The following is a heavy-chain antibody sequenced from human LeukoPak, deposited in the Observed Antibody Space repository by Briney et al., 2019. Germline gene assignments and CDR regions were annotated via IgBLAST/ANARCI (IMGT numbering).Heavy chain of an antibody. D-gene: IGHD2-2*01. Sequence: GGSLRLSCAASGFTFSTYAMTWVRQAPGKGLECVSGNSGSGDSTYYTDSVKGRFTISRDTSKNTLYLQMNSLRAEDTAVYYCAKVQDCSSTSCYPISYFDYWGQGTLVTVSS. J-gene: IGHJ4*02. CDR1: GFTFSTYA. V-gene: IGHV3-23*01. CDR3: AKVQDCSSTSCYPISYFDY. CDR2: NSGSGDST.